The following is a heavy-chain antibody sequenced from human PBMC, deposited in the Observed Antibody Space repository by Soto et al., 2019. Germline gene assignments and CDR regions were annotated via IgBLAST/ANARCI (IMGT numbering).Heavy chain of an antibody. D-gene: IGHD2-15*01. CDR2: ISSSSSTI. CDR3: ARVMVAKDNYYYGMDV. V-gene: IGHV3-48*04. Sequence: GGSLRLSCAGSGFAFSNAWINWVRQAPGKGLEWVSYISSSSSTIYYADSVKGRFTISRDNAKNSLYLQMNSLRAEDTAVYYCARVMVAKDNYYYGMDVWGQGTTVTVSS. CDR1: GFAFSNAW. J-gene: IGHJ6*02.